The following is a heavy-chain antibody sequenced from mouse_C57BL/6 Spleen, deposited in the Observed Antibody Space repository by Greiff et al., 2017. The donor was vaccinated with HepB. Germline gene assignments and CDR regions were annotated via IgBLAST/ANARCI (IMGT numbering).Heavy chain of an antibody. CDR1: GYTFTSYW. Sequence: VQLQQSGAELVRPGSSVKLSCKASGYTFTSYWMHWVKQRPIQGLEWIGNIDPSDSETHYNQKFKDKATLTVDKSSSTAYMQLSSLTSEDSAVYYCARKGTVVPYFDYWGQGTTLTVSS. D-gene: IGHD1-1*01. CDR3: ARKGTVVPYFDY. V-gene: IGHV1-52*01. J-gene: IGHJ2*01. CDR2: IDPSDSET.